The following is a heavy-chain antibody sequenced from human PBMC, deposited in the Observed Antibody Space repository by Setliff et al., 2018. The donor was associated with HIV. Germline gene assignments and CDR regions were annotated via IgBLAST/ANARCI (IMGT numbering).Heavy chain of an antibody. J-gene: IGHJ3*02. Sequence: ASVKVSCKASGYTFNNYYMHWVRQAPGQGLEWMGGFDPDDGETVYAQQFQGRVTMTEDTSTDTAYMELTSLRSEDTAVYYCARGSGSYYQSRDAFDIWGQGTMVTVSS. CDR1: GYTFNNYY. CDR2: FDPDDGET. CDR3: ARGSGSYYQSRDAFDI. V-gene: IGHV1-24*01. D-gene: IGHD1-26*01.